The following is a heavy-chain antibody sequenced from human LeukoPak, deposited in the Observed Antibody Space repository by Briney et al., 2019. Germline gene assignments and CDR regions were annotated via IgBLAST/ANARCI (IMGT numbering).Heavy chain of an antibody. V-gene: IGHV3-30*04. CDR1: GFTFSSFA. CDR2: ISYDGSNM. J-gene: IGHJ3*02. Sequence: GGSLRLSCAASGFTFSSFAMHWVRQAPGKGLEWVAVISYDGSNMYYADSVKGRFTVSRDNAKNTLYLQMNGLGAEDTAVYYCARGGDNHAFDIWGQGTVVTVSS. D-gene: IGHD1-14*01. CDR3: ARGGDNHAFDI.